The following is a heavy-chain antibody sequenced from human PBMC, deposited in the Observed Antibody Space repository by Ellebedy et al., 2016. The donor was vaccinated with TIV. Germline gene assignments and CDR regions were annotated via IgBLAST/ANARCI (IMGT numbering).Heavy chain of an antibody. J-gene: IGHJ2*01. CDR1: EYSFTNYW. D-gene: IGHD3-16*01. CDR3: ARADDDWYFDL. V-gene: IGHV5-51*01. CDR2: INPGDSDT. Sequence: GESLKISXRGSEYSFTNYWIAWVRQMPGKGLEWMGIINPGDSDTRYSPSFQGQVTISGDKSISTAYLQWSRLKASDTAMYYCARADDDWYFDLWGRGTLVTVSS.